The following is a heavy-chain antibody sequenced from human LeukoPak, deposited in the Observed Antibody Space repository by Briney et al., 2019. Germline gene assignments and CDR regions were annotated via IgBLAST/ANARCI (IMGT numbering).Heavy chain of an antibody. D-gene: IGHD5-12*01. Sequence: GGSLRLSCAASGFTFSSYSMNWVRQAPGKGLEWVSSISSSSSYIYYADSVKGRFTISRDNAKNSLYLQMNSLRAEDTAVYYCARDRRYSGYDYYYYYGMDVWGQGTTVTVSS. J-gene: IGHJ6*02. V-gene: IGHV3-21*01. CDR2: ISSSSSYI. CDR1: GFTFSSYS. CDR3: ARDRRYSGYDYYYYYGMDV.